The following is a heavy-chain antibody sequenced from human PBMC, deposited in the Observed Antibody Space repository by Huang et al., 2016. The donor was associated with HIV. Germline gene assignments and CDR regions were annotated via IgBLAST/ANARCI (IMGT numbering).Heavy chain of an antibody. Sequence: EVELAESGGGSVRPGQSLRLSCVGSGFIFSDYWMHWVRQIPGKGLMWVERIESDGRSTSYADSVKGRFTIYRDNAKNTVYLQMSSLRVDDTAVYYCVRAKEKGYDFWSGYRYWGQGVQVTVSS. J-gene: IGHJ4*01. CDR2: IESDGRST. D-gene: IGHD3-3*01. V-gene: IGHV3-74*02. CDR1: GFIFSDYW. CDR3: VRAKEKGYDFWSGYRY.